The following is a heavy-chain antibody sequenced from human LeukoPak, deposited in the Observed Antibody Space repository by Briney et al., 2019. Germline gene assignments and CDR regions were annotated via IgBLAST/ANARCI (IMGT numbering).Heavy chain of an antibody. CDR3: ARGVKIQLWSTYYYYMDV. CDR1: GFTFSSYE. Sequence: PGGSLRLSCAASGFTFSSYEMNWVRQAPGKGLEFISYISSSGSIIYYADSVKGRFTISRDNAKNSLYLQMNSLRAEDTAVYYCARGVKIQLWSTYYYYMDVWGKGTTVTISS. CDR2: ISSSGSII. D-gene: IGHD5-18*01. V-gene: IGHV3-48*03. J-gene: IGHJ6*03.